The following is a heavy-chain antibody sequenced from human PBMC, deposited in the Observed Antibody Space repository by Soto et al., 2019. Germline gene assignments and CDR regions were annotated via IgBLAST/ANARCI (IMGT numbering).Heavy chain of an antibody. CDR3: ARDHTEYCSGGSCYSFDP. CDR2: IWHDGRNK. J-gene: IGHJ5*02. D-gene: IGHD2-15*01. V-gene: IGHV3-33*01. CDR1: GFTFSSYG. Sequence: QVQLVESGGGVVQPGRSLRLSCAASGFTFSSYGMHLVRQAPGKGLEGVAVIWHDGRNKYYAESVEGRFTIPRDNSKNTLYMDTNSLRAEVTAGYYCARDHTEYCSGGSCYSFDPWGQGTLVTVSS.